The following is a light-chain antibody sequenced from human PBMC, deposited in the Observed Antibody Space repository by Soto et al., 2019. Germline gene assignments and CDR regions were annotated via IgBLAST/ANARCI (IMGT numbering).Light chain of an antibody. Sequence: DIQMTQSPSSLSASVGDRVTITCRASQGISNYLAWYQQKPGKAPRLLIFGASTLQSGVPSRFSGSGSGTDFTLTISSLQPEDVATYYCQKYDSASWTFGQGTKVEIK. J-gene: IGKJ1*01. CDR3: QKYDSASWT. V-gene: IGKV1-27*01. CDR1: QGISNY. CDR2: GAS.